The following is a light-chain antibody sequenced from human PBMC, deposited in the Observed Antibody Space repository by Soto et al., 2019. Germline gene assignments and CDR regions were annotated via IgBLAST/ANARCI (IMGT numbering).Light chain of an antibody. CDR3: STWDDSLNAWV. CDR1: TSNIGDNT. CDR2: NND. Sequence: QSVLTQPPSASGTPGQRVAISCSGSTSNIGDNTVHWYQQLPGTAPKLLIYNNDRRPSGVPDRFSGPKSGTSASLAISGLQSEDEADYFCSTWDDSLNAWVFGGGTKLTVL. J-gene: IGLJ3*02. V-gene: IGLV1-44*01.